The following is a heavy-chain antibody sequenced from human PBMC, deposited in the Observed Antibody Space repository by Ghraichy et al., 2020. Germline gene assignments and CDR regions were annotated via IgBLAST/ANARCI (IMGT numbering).Heavy chain of an antibody. J-gene: IGHJ6*03. CDR3: ASVVVPAASFYFYYMDV. V-gene: IGHV3-21*01. Sequence: GGSLRLSCAASGFTFSTYTMNWVRQAPGKGLEWVSSISSTSNYIYYADSVKGRFTISRDNAKNSLFLQMNSLSAEDTAVYYCASVVVPAASFYFYYMDVWGKGTTVTVSS. D-gene: IGHD2-2*01. CDR1: GFTFSTYT. CDR2: ISSTSNYI.